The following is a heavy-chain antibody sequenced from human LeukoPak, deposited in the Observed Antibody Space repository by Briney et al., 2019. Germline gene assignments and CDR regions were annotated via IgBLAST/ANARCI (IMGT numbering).Heavy chain of an antibody. CDR1: GYTFTGYY. CDR2: INPNSGGT. J-gene: IGHJ6*03. V-gene: IGHV1-2*02. Sequence: GASVKVSCKASGYTFTGYYMHWVRQAPGQGLEWMGWINPNSGGTNYAQKFQGRVTMTRDTSISTAYMELSRLRSDDTAVYYCARTPPRRVVGATLCYYYYMDVWGKGTTVTISS. D-gene: IGHD1-26*01. CDR3: ARTPPRRVVGATLCYYYYMDV.